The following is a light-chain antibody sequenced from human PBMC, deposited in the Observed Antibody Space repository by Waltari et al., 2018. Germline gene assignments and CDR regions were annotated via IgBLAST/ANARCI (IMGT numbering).Light chain of an antibody. CDR1: SSNNGHHA. V-gene: IGLV1-36*01. CDR2: SDD. J-gene: IGLJ3*02. Sequence: QSVLPQPPSLSEAPRQRVTISCSGSSSNNGHHAVNLYQQLPGKAPKLLIYSDDLLSSGVSDRFSGSKSGTSASLAISGLQSEDEADYYCAAWDDSLNGWLFGGGTKLTVL. CDR3: AAWDDSLNGWL.